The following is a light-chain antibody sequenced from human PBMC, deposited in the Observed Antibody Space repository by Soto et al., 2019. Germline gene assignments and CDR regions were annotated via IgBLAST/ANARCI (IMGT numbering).Light chain of an antibody. Sequence: EILMTQSPATLSVSPGERATLSCRASQSVNSNLAWYQQRPGQAPRLLIYGASSRATGIPARFSGSGSGTAFTLTISSLQSEDFAVYYCQQYNNWPPLYTFGQGTKLEIK. CDR2: GAS. V-gene: IGKV3-15*01. CDR1: QSVNSN. J-gene: IGKJ2*01. CDR3: QQYNNWPPLYT.